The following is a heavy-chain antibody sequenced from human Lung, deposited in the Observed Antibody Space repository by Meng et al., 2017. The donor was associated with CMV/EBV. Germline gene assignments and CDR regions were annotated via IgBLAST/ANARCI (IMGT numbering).Heavy chain of an antibody. CDR2: IGGYDGRT. D-gene: IGHD3-22*01. J-gene: IGHJ3*02. CDR1: GYTFSSYG. CDR3: ARDFYEYDNSGYYDDTFDI. Sequence: ASXXVSXKASGYTFSSYGISWVRQAPGQGLEWMGWIGGYDGRTNYRQKFKGRVTVTRDTSTSTAYMEVRSLGSDDTAVYYRARDFYEYDNSGYYDDTFDIWGQGTMVTVSS. V-gene: IGHV1-18*01.